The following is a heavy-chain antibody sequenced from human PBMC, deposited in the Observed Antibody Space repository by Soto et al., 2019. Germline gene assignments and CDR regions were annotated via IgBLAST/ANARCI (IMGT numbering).Heavy chain of an antibody. CDR2: IIPIFGTA. CDR3: TRLRLDIVSVPAAIHSFYI. Sequence: QVQLVQSGAEVKKPGSSVKVSCKASGGTFSSYAISWVRQAPGQGLEWMGGIIPIFGTANYAQKFQGRVTITADESTSTAYMELSSLRSEVTAVYYCTRLRLDIVSVPAAIHSFYIWGQGTMVTVSS. CDR1: GGTFSSYA. D-gene: IGHD2-2*03. J-gene: IGHJ3*02. V-gene: IGHV1-69*12.